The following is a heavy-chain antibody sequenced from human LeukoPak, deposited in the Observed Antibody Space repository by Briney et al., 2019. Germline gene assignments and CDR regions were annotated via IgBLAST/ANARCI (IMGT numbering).Heavy chain of an antibody. CDR2: RYYSGTT. D-gene: IGHD2-2*03. Sequence: SETLPLTCTVSGGSVDTGSYWWGWIRQPPGKALEWIGVRYYSGTTYYNPSLKSRVSISMDKSKNQFSLRVNSPTAADTAVYYCARHRGFCDSWGRGTLVTVSS. CDR1: GGSVDTGSYW. J-gene: IGHJ4*02. V-gene: IGHV4-39*01. CDR3: ARHRGFCDS.